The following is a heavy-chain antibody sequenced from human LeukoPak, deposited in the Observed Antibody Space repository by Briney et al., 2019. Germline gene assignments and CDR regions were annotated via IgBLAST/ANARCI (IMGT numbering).Heavy chain of an antibody. D-gene: IGHD6-13*01. Sequence: PGGSLRLSCAASGFTFSSYWMSWVRQTPGKGLEWVANIKQDGSEKYYMDSVKGRFTISRDNAKNSLYLQMNSLRAEDTAVYYCARPTYSSSWTSQGYYGMDVWGQGTTVTVSS. CDR1: GFTFSSYW. J-gene: IGHJ6*02. CDR2: IKQDGSEK. V-gene: IGHV3-7*04. CDR3: ARPTYSSSWTSQGYYGMDV.